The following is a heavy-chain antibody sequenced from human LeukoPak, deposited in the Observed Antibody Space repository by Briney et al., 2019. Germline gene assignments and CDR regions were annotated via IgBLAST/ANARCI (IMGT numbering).Heavy chain of an antibody. D-gene: IGHD2-2*01. CDR2: ISSSSTTI. CDR3: ARAYSGGGIVVVPAAN. Sequence: GGSLRLSCAASGFTFSSYSFNWVRQAPGKGLEWVSYISSSSTTIYYADSVKGRFTISRDEAKNSLYLQMNSLRAEDTAVYYCARAYSGGGIVVVPAANWGQGTLVTVSS. CDR1: GFTFSSYS. J-gene: IGHJ4*02. V-gene: IGHV3-48*01.